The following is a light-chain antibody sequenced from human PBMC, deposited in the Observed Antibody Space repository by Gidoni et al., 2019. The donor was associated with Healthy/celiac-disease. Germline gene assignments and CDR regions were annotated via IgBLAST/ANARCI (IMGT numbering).Light chain of an antibody. J-gene: IGLJ2*01. Sequence: SYELTQPPSVSVSPGQTASITCSGDNLGNKYACWYQQKPCQSPVLVIYQDTKRPSGIPERFSGSNSGNTATLTISGTQAMDEADYYCQAWDSSTEVFGGGTKLTVL. CDR2: QDT. CDR3: QAWDSSTEV. CDR1: NLGNKY. V-gene: IGLV3-1*01.